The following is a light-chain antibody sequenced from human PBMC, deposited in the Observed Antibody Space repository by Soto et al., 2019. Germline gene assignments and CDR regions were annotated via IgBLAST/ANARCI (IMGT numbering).Light chain of an antibody. V-gene: IGLV1-44*01. CDR1: SSNIGTNT. CDR2: GNN. Sequence: QSVLTQPPSASGTPGQRVTISCSGASSNIGTNTVNWYQQLPGTAPKLLMYGNNQRPSGVPDRFSGSKSGTSASLAISGLQSEDEADYSCAAWDDSLNVVIFGGGTKLTVL. CDR3: AAWDDSLNVVI. J-gene: IGLJ2*01.